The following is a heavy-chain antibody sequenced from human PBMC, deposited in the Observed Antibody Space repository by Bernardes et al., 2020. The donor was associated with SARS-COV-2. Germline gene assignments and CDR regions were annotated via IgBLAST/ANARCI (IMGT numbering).Heavy chain of an antibody. Sequence: ASVKVSCQVSGYTLTELSMHWVRQAPGRGLAWMGGFDPADGETVYAQKFQGRVTMTEDTSTDTAYMELSSLRSEDTAVYYCATDQRYYDILTCRTYYYGMDVWGQGTTVTGSS. CDR1: GYTLTELS. J-gene: IGHJ6*02. D-gene: IGHD3-9*01. V-gene: IGHV1-24*01. CDR3: ATDQRYYDILTCRTYYYGMDV. CDR2: FDPADGET.